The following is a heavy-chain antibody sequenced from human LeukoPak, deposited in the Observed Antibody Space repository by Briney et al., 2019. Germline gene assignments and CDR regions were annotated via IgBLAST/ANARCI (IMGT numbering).Heavy chain of an antibody. CDR2: ISDSGGSI. J-gene: IGHJ4*02. D-gene: IGHD6-19*01. CDR1: GFTFSSYK. V-gene: IGHV3-48*03. CDR3: ARECGSGCFDY. Sequence: RGSLRLSCAASGFTFSSYKMHWVRQAPGKGLEWVSYISDSGGSIYYADSVKGRFTISGDNAKNSLYLQMNSLRADDTAVYYCARECGSGCFDYWGQGILVTVSS.